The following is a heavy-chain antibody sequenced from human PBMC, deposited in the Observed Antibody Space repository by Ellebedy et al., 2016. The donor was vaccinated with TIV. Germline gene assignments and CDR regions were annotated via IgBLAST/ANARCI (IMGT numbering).Heavy chain of an antibody. CDR2: IKSKTDGGTT. Sequence: GESLKLSCAASGFTFSNAWMSWVRQAPGKGLEWVGRIKSKTDGGTTDYAAPVKGRFTISRDDSKNTLYLQMNSLKTEDTAVYYCTLVFIAATYYFDYWGQGTLVTVSS. D-gene: IGHD2-15*01. J-gene: IGHJ4*02. V-gene: IGHV3-15*01. CDR3: TLVFIAATYYFDY. CDR1: GFTFSNAW.